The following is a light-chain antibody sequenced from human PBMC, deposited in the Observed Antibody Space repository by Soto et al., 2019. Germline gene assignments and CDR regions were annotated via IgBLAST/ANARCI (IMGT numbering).Light chain of an antibody. J-gene: IGLJ2*01. CDR1: SSDVCGYNY. Sequence: QSALTQPASVSGSPGQSITISCTGTSSDVCGYNYVSWYQQHPGKAPKLMIYDVSNRPSGVSNRFSGSKSGNTASLTISGLQGEDEADYYCSSYTSSSDVVFGGGTKLTVL. CDR2: DVS. CDR3: SSYTSSSDVV. V-gene: IGLV2-14*01.